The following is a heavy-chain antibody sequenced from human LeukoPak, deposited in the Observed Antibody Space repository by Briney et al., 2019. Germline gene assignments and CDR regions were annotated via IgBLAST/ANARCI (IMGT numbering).Heavy chain of an antibody. CDR1: GGSVSSYY. V-gene: IGHV4-59*02. Sequence: PSETLSLTCTVSGGSVSSYYCSWIRQPPGKGLEWIGYIYYSGNTNYNPSLKSRVTISVDTSKNQFSLKLSSVTAADTAVYYCARWAPSGGFDYWGQGILVTVSS. CDR3: ARWAPSGGFDY. CDR2: IYYSGNT. J-gene: IGHJ4*02. D-gene: IGHD3-10*01.